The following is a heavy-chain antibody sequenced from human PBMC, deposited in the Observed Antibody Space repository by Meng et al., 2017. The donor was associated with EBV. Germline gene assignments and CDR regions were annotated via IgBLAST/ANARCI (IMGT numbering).Heavy chain of an antibody. D-gene: IGHD3-9*01. J-gene: IGHJ4*02. Sequence: QVQLQQWGAGLLKPSETLSLPCAVYGGSVNGYFWSWIRQPPGKGLEWIGELHHSGSTNYHPSLKSRLRISVDTSKNQFSLNLTSVTAADTAVYYCARVSPKRYFDYLAPPDYWGQGTLVTVSS. CDR1: GGSVNGYF. V-gene: IGHV4-34*01. CDR3: ARVSPKRYFDYLAPPDY. CDR2: LHHSGST.